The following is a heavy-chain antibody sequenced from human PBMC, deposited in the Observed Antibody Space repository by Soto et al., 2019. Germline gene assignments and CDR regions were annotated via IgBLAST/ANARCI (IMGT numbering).Heavy chain of an antibody. Sequence: QVTLKESGPVLVKPTETLTLTCTVSGFSLSNARMGVSWIRQPPGKALEWLAHIFSNDEKSYSTSLKSRLTNSKDNSKSQVVITMTNMDPVDTATYYCARIRKVGSSWTGNYYYGMDVWGQGTTVTVSS. V-gene: IGHV2-26*01. J-gene: IGHJ6*02. CDR1: GFSLSNARMG. D-gene: IGHD6-13*01. CDR2: IFSNDEK. CDR3: ARIRKVGSSWTGNYYYGMDV.